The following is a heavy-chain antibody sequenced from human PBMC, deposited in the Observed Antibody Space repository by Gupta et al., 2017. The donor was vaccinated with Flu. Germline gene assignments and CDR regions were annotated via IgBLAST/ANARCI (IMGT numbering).Heavy chain of an antibody. CDR2: LCNSGNT. Sequence: QVQLQESGPGLVNPPETLSLTSPPLGGPLSNYCWSWIRQPPGKGLEWIGYLCNSGNTNYNPSLKSRVTILADAPKNQCYVKLSSVTAADTAVYYCARGYYDSSGYSNPFDIWGQGTMVTVSS. D-gene: IGHD3-22*01. V-gene: IGHV4-59*01. CDR1: GGPLSNYC. CDR3: ARGYYDSSGYSNPFDI. J-gene: IGHJ3*02.